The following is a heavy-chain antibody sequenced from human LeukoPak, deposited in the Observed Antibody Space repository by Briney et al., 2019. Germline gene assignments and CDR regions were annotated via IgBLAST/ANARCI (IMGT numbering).Heavy chain of an antibody. CDR1: GFTFSSYA. V-gene: IGHV3-23*01. CDR2: IGGIGGST. Sequence: PGGSLRLSCAASGFTFSSYAMSWVRQAPGKGLEWVSAIGGIGGSTYYADSVKGRFTISRDNSKNTLYLQMNSLRAEDTAVYYCAKHVVGIEGYFDYWGQGTLVTVSS. CDR3: AKHVVGIEGYFDY. D-gene: IGHD1-26*01. J-gene: IGHJ4*02.